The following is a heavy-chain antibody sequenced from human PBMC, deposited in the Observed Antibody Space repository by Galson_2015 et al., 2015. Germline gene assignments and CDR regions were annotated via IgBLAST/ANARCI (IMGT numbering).Heavy chain of an antibody. V-gene: IGHV3-30-3*01. CDR3: ARASIAAANMAFDI. J-gene: IGHJ3*02. Sequence: LRLSCAASGFTFSSYAMHWVRQAPGKGLEWVAVISCDGSNKYYADSVKGRFTISRDNSKNTLYLQMNSLRAEDTAVYYCARASIAAANMAFDIWGQGTMVTVSS. CDR1: GFTFSSYA. CDR2: ISCDGSNK. D-gene: IGHD6-13*01.